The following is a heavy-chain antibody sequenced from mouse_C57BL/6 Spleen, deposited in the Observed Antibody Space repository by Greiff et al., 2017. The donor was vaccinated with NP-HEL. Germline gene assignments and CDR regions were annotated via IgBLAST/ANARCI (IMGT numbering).Heavy chain of an antibody. D-gene: IGHD2-1*01. Sequence: EVQLQESGPGMVKPSQSLSLTCTVTGYSITSGYDWHWIRHFPGNKLEWMGYISYSGSTNYNPSLKSRISITHDTSKNHFFLKLNSVTTEDTATYFCARERVAGGNYVYVDVWGTGTTVTVSS. CDR2: ISYSGST. V-gene: IGHV3-1*01. CDR1: GYSITSGYD. J-gene: IGHJ1*03. CDR3: ARERVAGGNYVYVDV.